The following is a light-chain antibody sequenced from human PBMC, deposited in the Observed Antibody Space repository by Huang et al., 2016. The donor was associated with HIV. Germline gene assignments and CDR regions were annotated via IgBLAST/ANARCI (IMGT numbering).Light chain of an antibody. Sequence: DIQVTQSPSSLSASVGDRVTITCRASQPINTYLNWYQQKPGKAPKLLIYDSSTLQSGVPSRFSGSVSGTDFTLTISSLQPEDFATYYCQQSYSMPITFGLGTRLEI. CDR1: QPINTY. CDR3: QQSYSMPIT. CDR2: DSS. J-gene: IGKJ5*01. V-gene: IGKV1-39*01.